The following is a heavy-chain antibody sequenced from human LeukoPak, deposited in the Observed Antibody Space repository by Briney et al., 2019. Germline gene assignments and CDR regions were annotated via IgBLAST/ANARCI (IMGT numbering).Heavy chain of an antibody. CDR1: GGSISSHY. J-gene: IGHJ4*02. Sequence: SETLSLTCTVSGGSISSHYWSWIRQPPGKGLEWIGYIYYSGSTNYNPSLKSRVTISVDTSKNQFSLKLSSVTAADTAVYYCARNKAGYFDYWGQGTLVTVSS. CDR3: ARNKAGYFDY. CDR2: IYYSGST. D-gene: IGHD2/OR15-2a*01. V-gene: IGHV4-59*11.